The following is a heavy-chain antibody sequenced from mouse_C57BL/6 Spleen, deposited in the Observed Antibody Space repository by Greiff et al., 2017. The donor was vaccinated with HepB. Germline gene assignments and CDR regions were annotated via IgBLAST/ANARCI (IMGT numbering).Heavy chain of an antibody. CDR1: GFNIKDYY. CDR2: IDPEDGET. V-gene: IGHV14-2*01. J-gene: IGHJ3*01. CDR3: ARAGTGFAY. Sequence: VQLQQSGAELVKPGASVKMSCTASGFNIKDYYMHWVKQRTEQGLEWIGRIDPEDGETKYAPEFQGKATITADTSSNTAYLQLSSLTSEDTAVYYCARAGTGFAYWGQGTLVTVSA. D-gene: IGHD3-3*01.